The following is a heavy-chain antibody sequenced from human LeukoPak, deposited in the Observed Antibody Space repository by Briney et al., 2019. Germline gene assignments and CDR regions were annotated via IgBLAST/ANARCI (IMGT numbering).Heavy chain of an antibody. D-gene: IGHD6-19*01. CDR1: GSSISSGGYY. J-gene: IGHJ4*02. CDR2: IYHSGST. V-gene: IGHV4-30-2*01. CDR3: ARDPGWLDFDY. Sequence: SETLSLTCTVSGSSISSGGYYWSWIRQPPGKGLEWIGYIYHSGSTYYNPSLKSRVTISVDRSKNQFSLKLSSVTAADTAVYYCARDPGWLDFDYWGQGTLVTVSS.